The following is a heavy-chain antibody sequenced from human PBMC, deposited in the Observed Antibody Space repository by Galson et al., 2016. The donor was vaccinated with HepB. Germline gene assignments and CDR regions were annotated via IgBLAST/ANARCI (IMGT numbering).Heavy chain of an antibody. Sequence: SLRLSCAASGFTLSKFHMNWVRQAPGKGLEWVSSISSAGDDIYYADSVKGRFTISRDNDKNSLYLQMDSLRVEDTAVYSCAAFIGVDCYSWFDPWGQGTLVTVSS. D-gene: IGHD3-3*02. J-gene: IGHJ5*02. CDR1: GFTLSKFH. CDR2: ISSAGDDI. CDR3: AAFIGVDCYSWFDP. V-gene: IGHV3-21*01.